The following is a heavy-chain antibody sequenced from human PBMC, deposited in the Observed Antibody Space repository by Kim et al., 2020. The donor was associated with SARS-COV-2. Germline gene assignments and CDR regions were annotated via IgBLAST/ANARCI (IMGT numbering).Heavy chain of an antibody. J-gene: IGHJ5*02. D-gene: IGHD1-26*01. CDR2: IGGSGRTT. CDR1: GFIFSNYE. Sequence: GSLRLSCAASGFIFSNYEMNWVRQAQGKGLEWVSYIGGSGRTTYYADSVKGRFIISRDNAENSLYLQMNSLRAEDTAVYYCTRSTSGTSWGQGTLVTVSS. V-gene: IGHV3-48*03. CDR3: TRSTSGTS.